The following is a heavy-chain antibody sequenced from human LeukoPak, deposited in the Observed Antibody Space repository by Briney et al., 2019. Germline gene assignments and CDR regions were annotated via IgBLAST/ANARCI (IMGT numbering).Heavy chain of an antibody. CDR1: GFSFSNFA. CDR2: ISGNGGST. J-gene: IGHJ4*02. V-gene: IGHV3-23*01. CDR3: AKSRYGYCSSTSCYAESDY. D-gene: IGHD2-2*01. Sequence: GGSLRLSCAASGFSFSNFAITWVRQAPGMGLEWVSSISGNGGSTYYADSVKGRFTVSRDNSKNTLYLQMNSLRAEDTAVYYCAKSRYGYCSSTSCYAESDYWGQGTLVTVSS.